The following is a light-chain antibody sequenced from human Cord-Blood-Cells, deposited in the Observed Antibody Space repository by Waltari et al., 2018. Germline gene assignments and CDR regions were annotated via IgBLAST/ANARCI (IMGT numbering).Light chain of an antibody. CDR3: QQYNSYTLT. J-gene: IGKJ4*01. CDR2: DAS. V-gene: IGKV1-5*01. CDR1: QRISSW. Sequence: DIQMTQSPYTLSASVGDSVTITCRASQRISSWLAWYQQKPGKAPKLLIYDASSLESGVPSRFSGSGSGTEFTLTISSLQPDDFATYYCQQYNSYTLTFGGGTKVEIK.